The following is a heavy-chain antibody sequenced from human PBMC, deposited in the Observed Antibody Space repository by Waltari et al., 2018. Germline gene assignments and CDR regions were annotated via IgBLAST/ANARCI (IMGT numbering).Heavy chain of an antibody. Sequence: EVQLLESGGGLVQPGGSLRLSCAASGFTFSSYAMSWVRQAPGKGLEWVSVIYSGGSSTYYADSVKGRFTISRDNSKNTLYLQMNSLRAEDTAVYYCAKEIRITGTTNWGQGTLVTVSS. D-gene: IGHD1-7*01. CDR2: IYSGGSST. V-gene: IGHV3-23*03. CDR3: AKEIRITGTTN. J-gene: IGHJ4*02. CDR1: GFTFSSYA.